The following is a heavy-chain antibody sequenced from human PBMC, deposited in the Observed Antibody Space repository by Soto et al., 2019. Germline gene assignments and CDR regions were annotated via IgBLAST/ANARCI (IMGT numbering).Heavy chain of an antibody. J-gene: IGHJ4*02. Sequence: PSETLSLTCAVSGYSISSGYYWGWIRQPPGKGLEWIGSIYHSGSTYYNASLKSRVTISVDKSKNQFSLKLSSVTAADTAVYYCARDLRDIKAPDYWGQGTLVTVSS. CDR2: IYHSGST. V-gene: IGHV4-38-2*02. CDR1: GYSISSGYY. CDR3: ARDLRDIKAPDY.